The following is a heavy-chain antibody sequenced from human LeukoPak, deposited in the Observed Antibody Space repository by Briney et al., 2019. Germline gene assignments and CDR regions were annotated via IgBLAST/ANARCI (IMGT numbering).Heavy chain of an antibody. CDR1: GYTFTGYY. CDR3: ATSIAAAGVGFDY. V-gene: IGHV1-2*02. CDR2: INPNSGGT. J-gene: IGHJ4*02. D-gene: IGHD6-13*01. Sequence: GASVKVSCKASGYTFTGYYMHWVRQAPGQGLEWMGWINPNSGGTNYAQKFQGRVTMTRDTSISTAYMELSRLRSDDTAVYYCATSIAAAGVGFDYWGQGTLVTVSS.